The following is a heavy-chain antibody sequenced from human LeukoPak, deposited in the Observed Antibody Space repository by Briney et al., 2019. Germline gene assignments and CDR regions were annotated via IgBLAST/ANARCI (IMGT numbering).Heavy chain of an antibody. V-gene: IGHV3-30-3*01. J-gene: IGHJ4*02. CDR1: GFTFSSYA. D-gene: IGHD6-13*01. CDR2: ISYDGSNK. CDR3: AKEGGDSSSWRFDY. Sequence: GGSLRLSCAASGFTFSSYAMHWVRQAPGKGLEWVAVISYDGSNKYYADSVKGRFTISRDNSKNTLYLQMNSLRAEDTAVYYCAKEGGDSSSWRFDYWGQGTLVTVSS.